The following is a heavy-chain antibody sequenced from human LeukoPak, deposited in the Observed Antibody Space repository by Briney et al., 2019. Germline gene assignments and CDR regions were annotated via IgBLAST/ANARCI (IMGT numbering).Heavy chain of an antibody. Sequence: PSETLSLTCIVSGGSISSYYWSWIRQPPGKGLEWIGYIYYSGSTNYNPSLKSRVTISVDTSKNQFSLKLSSVTAADTAVYYCATHIGGGSFDYWGQGTLVTVSS. D-gene: IGHD1-26*01. J-gene: IGHJ4*02. CDR2: IYYSGST. CDR1: GGSISSYY. V-gene: IGHV4-59*08. CDR3: ATHIGGGSFDY.